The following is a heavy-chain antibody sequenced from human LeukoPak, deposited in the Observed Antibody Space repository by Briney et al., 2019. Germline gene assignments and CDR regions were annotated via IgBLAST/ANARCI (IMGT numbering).Heavy chain of an antibody. Sequence: GESLKISCKCSGFDFTAYGIAWVRQMPGKGLEWMGNIYPGGSNGRYSPSFQGQDTMSADKSITTVYLQWSSLKASDTAMYYSARHFHSAWFGFWGQGSLVTVSS. CDR1: GFDFTAYG. V-gene: IGHV5-51*01. CDR3: ARHFHSAWFGF. CDR2: IYPGGSNG. D-gene: IGHD5-18*01. J-gene: IGHJ4*02.